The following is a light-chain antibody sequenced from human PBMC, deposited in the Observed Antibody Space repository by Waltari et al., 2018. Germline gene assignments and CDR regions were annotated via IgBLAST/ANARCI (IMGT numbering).Light chain of an antibody. CDR2: YAS. V-gene: IGKV1-5*01. Sequence: DIQMTQSPSTLSASVGDRVTITCRVSEIIDNWLAWYQQRPGEAPNLLIFYASTLEKGVPSRFSGSGSGTEFTLTISSLQPDDFATYYCQHYSASSFTFGGGTKLEIK. CDR3: QHYSASSFT. J-gene: IGKJ4*01. CDR1: EIIDNW.